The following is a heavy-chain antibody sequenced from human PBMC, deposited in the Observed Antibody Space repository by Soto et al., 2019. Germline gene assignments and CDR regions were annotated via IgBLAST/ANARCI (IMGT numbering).Heavy chain of an antibody. CDR1: GFTFDAYA. J-gene: IGHJ6*02. D-gene: IGHD6-19*01. CDR2: ISWNSGSI. Sequence: GGSLRLSCAASGFTFDAYAMHWVRQAPGKGLEWVSGISWNSGSIGYADSVKGRFTISRDNAKNSLYLQMNSLRAEDTALYYCAKSSGSSGLTGGMDVWGQGTTVTAP. CDR3: AKSSGSSGLTGGMDV. V-gene: IGHV3-9*01.